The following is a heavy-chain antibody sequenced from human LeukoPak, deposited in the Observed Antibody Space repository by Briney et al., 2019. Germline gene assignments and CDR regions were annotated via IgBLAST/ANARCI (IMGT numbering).Heavy chain of an antibody. CDR2: ISSNGGST. V-gene: IGHV3-64*01. CDR3: ARGTDYYDSSGYYYAEYYFDY. J-gene: IGHJ4*02. Sequence: PGGSLRLSCAAPGFTFSSYAMHWVRQAPGKELEYVSAISSNGGSTYYANSVKGRFTISRDNSKNTLYLQMGSLRAEDMAVYYCARGTDYYDSSGYYYAEYYFDYWGQGTLVTVSS. D-gene: IGHD3-22*01. CDR1: GFTFSSYA.